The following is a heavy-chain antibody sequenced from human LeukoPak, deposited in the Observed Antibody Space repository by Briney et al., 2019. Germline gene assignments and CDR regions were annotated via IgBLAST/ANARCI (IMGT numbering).Heavy chain of an antibody. Sequence: SSQTLSLTCTVSSGSISSHYWSWIRQPPGKGLEWIGYIYYSGSTNYNPSPKSRVTISVDTSKNQFSLKLSSVTAADTAVYYCARDQLGTFDYWGQGTLVTVSS. CDR1: SGSISSHY. V-gene: IGHV4-59*11. J-gene: IGHJ4*02. CDR2: IYYSGST. D-gene: IGHD7-27*01. CDR3: ARDQLGTFDY.